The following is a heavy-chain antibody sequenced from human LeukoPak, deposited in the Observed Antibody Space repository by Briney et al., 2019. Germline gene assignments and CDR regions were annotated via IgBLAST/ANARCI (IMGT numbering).Heavy chain of an antibody. CDR2: IYTSGST. V-gene: IGHV4-61*02. CDR1: GGSISSGSYY. J-gene: IGHJ3*02. D-gene: IGHD2-2*02. Sequence: SETLSLTCTVSGGSISSGSYYWSWIRQPAGKGLEWIGRIYTSGSTNYNPSLKSRVTISVDTSKNQFSLKLSSVTAADTAVYYCARLVVVPAAISPADAFDIWGQGTMVTVSS. CDR3: ARLVVVPAAISPADAFDI.